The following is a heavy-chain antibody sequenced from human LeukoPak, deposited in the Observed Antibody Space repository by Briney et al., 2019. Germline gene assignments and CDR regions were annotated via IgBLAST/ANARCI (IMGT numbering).Heavy chain of an antibody. J-gene: IGHJ4*02. D-gene: IGHD4-17*01. V-gene: IGHV4-59*08. CDR3: ARQDYGDFPIDY. CDR1: GGSIDTYY. Sequence: PSETLSLTCTVSGGSIDTYYWSWIRQPPGRGLEWIGYIYYSGSTNYNPSLKSRVTISVDTSKNQFSLKLSSVTAADTAVYYCARQDYGDFPIDYWGQGTLVTVSS. CDR2: IYYSGST.